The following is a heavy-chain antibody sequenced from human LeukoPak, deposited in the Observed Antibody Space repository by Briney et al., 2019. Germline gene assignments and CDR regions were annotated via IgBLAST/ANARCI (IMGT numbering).Heavy chain of an antibody. V-gene: IGHV3-48*03. CDR3: AREIRDRERVVGATPPAFDI. CDR2: ISSSGSTI. J-gene: IGHJ3*02. CDR1: GFTFSSYE. D-gene: IGHD1-26*01. Sequence: PGGSLRLSCAASGFTFSSYEMNWVRQAPGKGLEWVSYISSSGSTIYYADSVKGRFTISRGNAKNSLYLQMNSLRAEDTAVYYCAREIRDRERVVGATPPAFDIWGQGTMVTVSS.